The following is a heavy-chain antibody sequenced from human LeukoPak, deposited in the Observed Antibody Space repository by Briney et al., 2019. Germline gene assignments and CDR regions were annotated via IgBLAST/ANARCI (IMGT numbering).Heavy chain of an antibody. CDR1: GFTFSSYS. CDR3: AREFWGIQLLRLNSAFDI. CDR2: ISSSSSTI. J-gene: IGHJ3*02. Sequence: PGGSLRLSCAASGFTFSSYSMNWVRQAPGKGLEWVSYISSSSSTIYYADSVKGRFTISRDNAKNSLYLQMNSLGDEDTAVYYCAREFWGIQLLRLNSAFDIWGQGTMVTVSS. V-gene: IGHV3-48*02. D-gene: IGHD5-18*01.